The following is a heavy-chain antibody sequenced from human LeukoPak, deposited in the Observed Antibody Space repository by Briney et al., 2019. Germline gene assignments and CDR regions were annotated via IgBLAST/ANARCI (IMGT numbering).Heavy chain of an antibody. J-gene: IGHJ4*02. CDR1: GFTFSSYE. CDR3: VKNFGDY. V-gene: IGHV3-48*03. Sequence: PGGSLRLSCAASGFTFSSYEMNWVRQAPGKGLEWVSYISSSGNTIYCADSVKGRFTISRDNSKNTLYLQMSSLRPGDTAIYYCVKNFGDYGGQGTLVTVSS. D-gene: IGHD3-10*01. CDR2: ISSSGNTI.